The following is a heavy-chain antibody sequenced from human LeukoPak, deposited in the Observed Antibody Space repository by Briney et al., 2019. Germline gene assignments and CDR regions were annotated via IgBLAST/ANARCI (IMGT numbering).Heavy chain of an antibody. D-gene: IGHD3-22*01. V-gene: IGHV4-59*01. Sequence: SETLSLTCTVSGGSISSYYWSWIRQPPGKGLEWIGYIYYSGSTNYNPSLKSRVTISVDTSKNQFSLKLSSVTAADTAVYYCASFGLEAPDSSGSYYGMDVWGQGTTVTVSS. CDR3: ASFGLEAPDSSGSYYGMDV. CDR2: IYYSGST. CDR1: GGSISSYY. J-gene: IGHJ6*02.